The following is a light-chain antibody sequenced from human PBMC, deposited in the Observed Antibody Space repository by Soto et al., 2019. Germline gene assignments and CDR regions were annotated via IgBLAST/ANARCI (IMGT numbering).Light chain of an antibody. CDR2: ETS. V-gene: IGKV3-11*01. CDR1: QSVSNNY. J-gene: IGKJ1*01. CDR3: LQDINYPWT. Sequence: EIVLTQSPGTLSLSPGDRATLACRASQSVSNNYVAWYQQKPGLPPRLLTYETSNRVIGIPARFSGSGSGTDFTLAISSLQPEDSATYYCLQDINYPWTFGQGTKVDI.